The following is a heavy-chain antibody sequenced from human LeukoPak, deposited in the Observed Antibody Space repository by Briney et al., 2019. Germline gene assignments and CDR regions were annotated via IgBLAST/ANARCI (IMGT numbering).Heavy chain of an antibody. V-gene: IGHV4-59*01. Sequence: KSSETLSLTCTVSGGSISSYYWSWIRQPPGKGLEWIGYIYYSGSTNYNPSLKSRVTISVDTSKNQFSLKLSSVTAADTAVYYCARDGLPIDYWGQGTLVTVSS. D-gene: IGHD3/OR15-3a*01. CDR1: GGSISSYY. CDR3: ARDGLPIDY. CDR2: IYYSGST. J-gene: IGHJ4*02.